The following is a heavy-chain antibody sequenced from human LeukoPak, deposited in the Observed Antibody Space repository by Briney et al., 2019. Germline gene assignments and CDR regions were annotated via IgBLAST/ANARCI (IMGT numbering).Heavy chain of an antibody. V-gene: IGHV1-8*01. J-gene: IGHJ4*02. CDR1: GYTFTSYD. Sequence: ASVKVSCKASGYTFTSYDINWVRQATGQGLEWMGWMNPNSGSTCYAQKFQGRVTMTRNTSISTAYMELSSLRSEDTAVYYCARDRGVVTAIHFFDYWGQGTLVTVSS. CDR2: MNPNSGST. CDR3: ARDRGVVTAIHFFDY. D-gene: IGHD2-21*02.